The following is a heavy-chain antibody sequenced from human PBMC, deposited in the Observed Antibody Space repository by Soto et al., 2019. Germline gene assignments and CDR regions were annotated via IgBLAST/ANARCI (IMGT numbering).Heavy chain of an antibody. V-gene: IGHV3-48*01. Sequence: GGSLRLSCAASGFTFSSYSMNCVRQAPGKGLEWVSYISSSSSTIYYADSVEGRFTISRDNAKNSLYLQMNSLRAEDTAVYYCARHPERIAEIGWFDPWVQGTLVTVSS. J-gene: IGHJ5*02. CDR3: ARHPERIAEIGWFDP. CDR2: ISSSSSTI. CDR1: GFTFSSYS. D-gene: IGHD6-13*01.